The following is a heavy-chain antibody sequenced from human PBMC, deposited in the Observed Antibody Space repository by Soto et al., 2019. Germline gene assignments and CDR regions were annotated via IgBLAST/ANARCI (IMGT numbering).Heavy chain of an antibody. CDR1: GGTFSSYA. CDR3: ATGGPAGDFDY. J-gene: IGHJ4*02. D-gene: IGHD3-10*01. Sequence: ASVKVSCKASGGTFSSYAISWVRQAPGQGLEWMGGFDPEDGETVYAQKFQGRVTMTEDTSTDTANMELSSLTSEDSAVYYCATGGPAGDFDYWGLG. CDR2: FDPEDGET. V-gene: IGHV1-24*01.